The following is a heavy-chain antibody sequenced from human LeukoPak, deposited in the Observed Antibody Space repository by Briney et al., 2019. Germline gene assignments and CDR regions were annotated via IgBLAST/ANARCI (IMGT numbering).Heavy chain of an antibody. Sequence: ASVKVSCKTSGYTFTDYYMHWVRQAPGQGLEWMGWINPNTGGANYAQKFQGRVTMTRDTAISTAYMDLSRLRSDDTAVYYCAKEGLERVATITPDYWGQGTLVTVSS. D-gene: IGHD5-24*01. J-gene: IGHJ4*02. CDR3: AKEGLERVATITPDY. V-gene: IGHV1-2*02. CDR1: GYTFTDYY. CDR2: INPNTGGA.